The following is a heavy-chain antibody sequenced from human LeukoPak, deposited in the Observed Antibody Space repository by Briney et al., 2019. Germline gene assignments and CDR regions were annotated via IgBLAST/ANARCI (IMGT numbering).Heavy chain of an antibody. CDR2: INHSGST. D-gene: IGHD7-27*01. CDR3: ARTGLGFTIDY. Sequence: PSETLSLTSAVYGGSFSGYYWSWIRQPPGKGLEWIGEINHSGSTNYNPSLKSRVTISVDTSKNQFSLKLSSVTAADTAVYYCARTGLGFTIDYWGQGTLVTVSS. J-gene: IGHJ4*02. V-gene: IGHV4-34*01. CDR1: GGSFSGYY.